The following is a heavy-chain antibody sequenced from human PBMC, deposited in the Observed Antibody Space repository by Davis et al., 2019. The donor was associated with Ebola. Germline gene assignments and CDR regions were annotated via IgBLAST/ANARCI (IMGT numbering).Heavy chain of an antibody. V-gene: IGHV4-34*01. Sequence: MPSETLSLTCTVSGGSISSYYWSWIRQPPGKGLEWIGEINHSGSTNYNPSLKSRVTISVDTSKNQFSLKLSSVTAADTAVYYCARNPWWRGTPFDYWGQGTLVTVSS. D-gene: IGHD2-8*02. CDR2: INHSGST. CDR1: GGSISSYY. CDR3: ARNPWWRGTPFDY. J-gene: IGHJ4*02.